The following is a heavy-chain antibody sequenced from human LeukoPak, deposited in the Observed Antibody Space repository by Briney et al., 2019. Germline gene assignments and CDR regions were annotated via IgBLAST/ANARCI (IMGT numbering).Heavy chain of an antibody. D-gene: IGHD5-18*01. Sequence: ASVKVSCKASRGTFSSYAISWVRQAPGQGLEWMGGIIPIFGTANYAQKFQGRVTITTDESTSTAYMELSSLRSEDTAVYYCARNPIQLWGSLGYFDYWGQGTLVTVSS. CDR2: IIPIFGTA. CDR3: ARNPIQLWGSLGYFDY. CDR1: RGTFSSYA. J-gene: IGHJ4*02. V-gene: IGHV1-69*05.